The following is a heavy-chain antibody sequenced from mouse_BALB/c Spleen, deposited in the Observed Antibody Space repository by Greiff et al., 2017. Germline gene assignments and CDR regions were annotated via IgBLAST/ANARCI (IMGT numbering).Heavy chain of an antibody. CDR3: ARSGYYSSWFAY. CDR2: ISTYYGDA. J-gene: IGHJ3*01. D-gene: IGHD2-3*01. Sequence: QVQLKQSGAELVRPGVSVKISCKGSGYTFTDYAMHWVKQSHAKSLEWIGVISTYYGDASYNQKFKGKATMTVDKSSSTAYMELARLTSEDSAIYYCARSGYYSSWFAYWGQGTLVTVSA. CDR1: GYTFTDYA. V-gene: IGHV1S137*01.